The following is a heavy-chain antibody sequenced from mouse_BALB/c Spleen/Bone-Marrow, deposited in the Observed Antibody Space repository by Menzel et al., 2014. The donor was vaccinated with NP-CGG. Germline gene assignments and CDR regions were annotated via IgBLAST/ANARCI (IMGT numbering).Heavy chain of an antibody. Sequence: QVQLQQSGPELMKPGASVKISCKASGYAFSSSWMNWVKQRPGQGLEWIGRIYPGDGDTNYNGKFKGKATLTADKSSSTAYMQLSSLTSEDSAVYYCARGRDYDVFSYWGQGTLVTVSA. CDR2: IYPGDGDT. V-gene: IGHV1-82*01. J-gene: IGHJ3*01. CDR1: GYAFSSSW. D-gene: IGHD2-4*01. CDR3: ARGRDYDVFSY.